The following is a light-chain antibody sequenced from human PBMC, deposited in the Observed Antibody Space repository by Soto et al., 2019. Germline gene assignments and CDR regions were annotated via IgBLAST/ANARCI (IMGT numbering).Light chain of an antibody. V-gene: IGKV1-5*01. CDR3: QQYDDYPLT. J-gene: IGKJ4*01. Sequence: DIQMTQSPSALSASVGDRATITCRASQSISSWLAWYQQKPGKAPKLLIYDASTLQSGVPSRYSGSGSGTEFTLTISNLQPDDFATFYCQQYDDYPLTFGGGTKVDIK. CDR1: QSISSW. CDR2: DAS.